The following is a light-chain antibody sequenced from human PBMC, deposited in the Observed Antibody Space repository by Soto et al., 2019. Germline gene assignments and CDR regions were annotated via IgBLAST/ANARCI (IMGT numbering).Light chain of an antibody. CDR1: QSISSY. Sequence: DIQMTQSTSSLSASVGDRVTITCRASQSISSYLNWYQQKPGKAPTLLIYAASSLQSGVPSRFSVSGSGSDFTLTISSLQPEDFATYYCQQSYSTPTFGQGTKLEIK. CDR3: QQSYSTPT. J-gene: IGKJ2*01. V-gene: IGKV1-39*01. CDR2: AAS.